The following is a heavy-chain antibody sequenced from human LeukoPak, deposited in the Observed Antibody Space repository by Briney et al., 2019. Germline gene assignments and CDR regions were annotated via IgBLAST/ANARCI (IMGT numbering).Heavy chain of an antibody. D-gene: IGHD3-10*01. V-gene: IGHV1-3*01. Sequence: ASVKVSCKASGYTFTNYAIHWVRQAPGQGLGWVAWINPDNGNTKYSQNFQGRVTITKDTSASTAYMELSSLRSEDTGVYYCARVGAPPADYWGQGTLVTVSS. CDR3: ARVGAPPADY. J-gene: IGHJ4*02. CDR2: INPDNGNT. CDR1: GYTFTNYA.